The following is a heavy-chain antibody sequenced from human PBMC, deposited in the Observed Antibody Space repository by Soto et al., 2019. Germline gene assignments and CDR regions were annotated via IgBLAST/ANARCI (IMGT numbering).Heavy chain of an antibody. Sequence: SETLSLTCTVSGGPISSYYWSWIRQPPGKGLEWIGYIYYSGSTNYNPSLKSRVTISVDTSKNQFSLKLSSVTAADTAVYYCARGLNAGIAAAPYYFDYWGQGTLVTVS. J-gene: IGHJ4*02. CDR1: GGPISSYY. CDR2: IYYSGST. CDR3: ARGLNAGIAAAPYYFDY. V-gene: IGHV4-59*01. D-gene: IGHD6-13*01.